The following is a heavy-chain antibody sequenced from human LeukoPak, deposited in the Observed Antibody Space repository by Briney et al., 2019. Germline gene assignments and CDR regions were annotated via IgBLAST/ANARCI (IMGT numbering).Heavy chain of an antibody. CDR2: IWYDGSNK. J-gene: IGHJ5*02. CDR3: TRLSGSYYDDNWFDP. Sequence: PGGSLRLSCAASGFTFSSYGMHWVRQAPGKGLEWVAVIWYDGSNKYYADSVKGRFTISRDNSKNTLYLQMNSLRAEDTAVYYCTRLSGSYYDDNWFDPWGQGTLVTVSS. CDR1: GFTFSSYG. V-gene: IGHV3-33*01. D-gene: IGHD1-26*01.